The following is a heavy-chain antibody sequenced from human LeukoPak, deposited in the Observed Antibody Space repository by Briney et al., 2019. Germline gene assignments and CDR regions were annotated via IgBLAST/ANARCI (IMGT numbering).Heavy chain of an antibody. CDR2: IKSKTDGGTT. CDR3: TTVPHYYGSGSYYNGLGFMDAFDI. V-gene: IGHV3-15*01. J-gene: IGHJ3*02. D-gene: IGHD3-10*01. Sequence: GGSLRLSCAASGFTFSNAWMSWVRQAPGKGLEWVGRIKSKTDGGTTDYAAPVKGRFTISRDDSKNTLYLQMNSLKTEDTAVYYCTTVPHYYGSGSYYNGLGFMDAFDIWGQGTMVTVSS. CDR1: GFTFSNAW.